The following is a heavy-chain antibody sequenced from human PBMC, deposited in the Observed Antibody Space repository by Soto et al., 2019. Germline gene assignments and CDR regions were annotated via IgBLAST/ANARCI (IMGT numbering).Heavy chain of an antibody. J-gene: IGHJ4*02. CDR3: AREWQLVRRPYYFDY. V-gene: IGHV4-34*01. D-gene: IGHD6-6*01. CDR1: GGSFSGYY. CDR2: INHSGST. Sequence: QVQLQQWGAGLLKPSETLSLTCAVYGGSFSGYYWSWIRQPPGKGLEWIGEINHSGSTIYNPSLKSRVTISVDTSKNQFSLKLSSVTAADTAVYYCAREWQLVRRPYYFDYWGQGTLVTVSS.